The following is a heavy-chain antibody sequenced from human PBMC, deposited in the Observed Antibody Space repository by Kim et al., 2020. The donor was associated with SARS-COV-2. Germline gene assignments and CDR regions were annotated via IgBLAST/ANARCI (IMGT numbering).Heavy chain of an antibody. CDR3: ARGRGGYQGGWFDP. Sequence: GGSLRLSCAASGFTFSSYSMNWVRQAPGKGLEWVSSISSSSSYIYYADSVKGRFTISRDNAKNSLYLQMNSLRAEDTAVYYCARGRGGYQGGWFDPWGQGTLVTVSS. D-gene: IGHD5-18*01. CDR1: GFTFSSYS. CDR2: ISSSSSYI. J-gene: IGHJ5*02. V-gene: IGHV3-21*04.